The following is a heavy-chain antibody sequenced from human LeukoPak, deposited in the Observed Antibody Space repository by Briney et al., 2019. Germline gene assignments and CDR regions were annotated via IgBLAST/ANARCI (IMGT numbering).Heavy chain of an antibody. J-gene: IGHJ4*02. CDR1: GITLSNYG. CDR3: ARRGVVIRDILVGFHKEAYYFDS. D-gene: IGHD2-15*01. CDR2: ISGSGGRT. Sequence: GGSLRLSCAVSGITLSNYGMSWVRQAPGKGLEWVAGISGSGGRTSYADPVKGRFTISRDNPKNTLYLQMNSLGAEDTAVYFCARRGVVIRDILVGFHKEAYYFDSWGQGALVTVSS. V-gene: IGHV3-23*01.